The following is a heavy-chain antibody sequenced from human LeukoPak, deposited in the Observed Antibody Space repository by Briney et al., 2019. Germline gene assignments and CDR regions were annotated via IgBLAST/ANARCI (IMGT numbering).Heavy chain of an antibody. Sequence: PSETLSLTCAVYGGSFSGYYWSWIRQPPGKGLEWIGEINHSGSTNYNPSLKSRVTISVDTSKNQFSLKLSSVTAADTAVYYCARGRLLWFGELSGRHYYYYGMDVWGQGTTVTVSS. D-gene: IGHD3-10*01. CDR2: INHSGST. V-gene: IGHV4-34*01. J-gene: IGHJ6*02. CDR1: GGSFSGYY. CDR3: ARGRLLWFGELSGRHYYYYGMDV.